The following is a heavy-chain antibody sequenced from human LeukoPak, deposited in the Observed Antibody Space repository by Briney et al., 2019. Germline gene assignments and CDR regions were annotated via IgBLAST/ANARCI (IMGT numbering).Heavy chain of an antibody. J-gene: IGHJ3*02. CDR2: IKQDGSEK. D-gene: IGHD3-3*01. V-gene: IGHV3-7*01. CDR3: ARLVGSLLLDAFDI. Sequence: GGSLRLSCAASGFTFSSYWMSWVRQAPGKGLEWVANIKQDGSEKYYVDSVKGGFTISRDNAKNSLYLQMNSLRAEDTAVYYCARLVGSLLLDAFDIWGQGTMVTVSS. CDR1: GFTFSSYW.